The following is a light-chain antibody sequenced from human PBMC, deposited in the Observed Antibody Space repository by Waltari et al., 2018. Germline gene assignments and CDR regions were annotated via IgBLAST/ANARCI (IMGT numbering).Light chain of an antibody. J-gene: IGKJ3*01. CDR3: QQYDNLPPFT. V-gene: IGKV1-33*01. Sequence: DIQMTQSPSSLSASVGDRVTITCQPSQDISNYLNWYQQKPGKAPRPLIHDASNLETGVPSRFSGSGSGTDFTFTISSLQPEDIATYYCQQYDNLPPFTFGPGTKVDIK. CDR2: DAS. CDR1: QDISNY.